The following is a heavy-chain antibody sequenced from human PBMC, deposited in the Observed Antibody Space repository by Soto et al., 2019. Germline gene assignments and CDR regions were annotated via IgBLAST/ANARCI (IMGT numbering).Heavy chain of an antibody. CDR3: ARASLYDFWSGYYRPSGNWFDP. CDR2: INHSGST. Sequence: SETLSLTCAVYGGSFSGYYWSWIRQPPGKGLEWIGEINHSGSTNYNPSLKSRVTISVDTSKNQFSLKLSSVTAADTAVYYCARASLYDFWSGYYRPSGNWFDPWGQGTLVTVSS. D-gene: IGHD3-3*01. CDR1: GGSFSGYY. J-gene: IGHJ5*02. V-gene: IGHV4-34*01.